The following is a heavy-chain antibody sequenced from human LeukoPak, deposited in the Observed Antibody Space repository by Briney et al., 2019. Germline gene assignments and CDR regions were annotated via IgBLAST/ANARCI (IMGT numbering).Heavy chain of an antibody. J-gene: IGHJ6*02. V-gene: IGHV4-34*01. CDR3: ARKVVPAAMRYYYGMDV. CDR1: GGSFSGYY. Sequence: PSETLSLTCAVYGGSFSGYYWSWIRQPPGRGLEWIGEINHSGSTNYNPSLKSRVTISVDTSKNQFSLKLSSVTAADTAVYYCARKVVPAAMRYYYGMDVWGQGTTVTVSS. D-gene: IGHD2-2*01. CDR2: INHSGST.